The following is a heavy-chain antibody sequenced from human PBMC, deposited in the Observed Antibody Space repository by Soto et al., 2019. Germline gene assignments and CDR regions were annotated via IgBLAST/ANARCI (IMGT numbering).Heavy chain of an antibody. CDR1: GFTFSIYA. J-gene: IGHJ2*01. CDR2: INGRGIPT. V-gene: IGHV3-23*01. D-gene: IGHD2-21*01. Sequence: EVQLLESGGGLVQPGGSLGLSCAASGFTFSIYAMSWVRQAPGKWPEWVAVINGRGIPTFYADSVKGRFTISRDNSKNTLYLQMNSLRAEDTAIYYCAKHIQGAGNWYFDLWGRGTLVTVSS. CDR3: AKHIQGAGNWYFDL.